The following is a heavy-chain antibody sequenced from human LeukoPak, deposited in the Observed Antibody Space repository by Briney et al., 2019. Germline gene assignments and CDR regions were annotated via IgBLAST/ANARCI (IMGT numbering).Heavy chain of an antibody. Sequence: GGSLRLSCAASGFTFSSYAMSWVRQAPGKGLGWVSAISGSGGSTYYADSVKGRFTISRDNSKNTLYLQMNSLRAEDTAVYYCAKSGEIDGDHYYFDYWGQGTLVTVSS. CDR2: ISGSGGST. V-gene: IGHV3-23*01. J-gene: IGHJ4*02. CDR1: GFTFSSYA. CDR3: AKSGEIDGDHYYFDY. D-gene: IGHD3-16*01.